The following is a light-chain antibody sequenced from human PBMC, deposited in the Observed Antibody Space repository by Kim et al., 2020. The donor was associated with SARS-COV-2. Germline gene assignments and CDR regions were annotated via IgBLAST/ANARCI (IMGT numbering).Light chain of an antibody. CDR3: QSYDSSLSGSL. CDR1: SSNIGAGYD. J-gene: IGLJ2*01. Sequence: QSVLTQPPSVSGAPGQRVTISCTGSSSNIGAGYDVHWYQQLPGTAPKLLIYDNINRPSGVPDRFSGSKSGTSASLAITGLQAEDEADYYCQSYDSSLSGSLFGEGTQLTVL. CDR2: DNI. V-gene: IGLV1-40*01.